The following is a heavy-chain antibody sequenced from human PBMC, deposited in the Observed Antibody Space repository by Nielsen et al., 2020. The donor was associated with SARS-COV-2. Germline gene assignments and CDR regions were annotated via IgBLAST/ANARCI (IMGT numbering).Heavy chain of an antibody. CDR2: ISSSGSTI. CDR1: GFTFSDYY. J-gene: IGHJ6*03. V-gene: IGHV3-11*04. Sequence: GESLKISCAASGFTFSDYYMSWIRQAPGKGLEWVSYISSSGSTIYYADSVKGRFTISRDNAKNSLYLQMNSLRAEDTAVYYCTRQLGHGVTSLYYMDVWGKGTTVTVSS. D-gene: IGHD4-17*01. CDR3: TRQLGHGVTSLYYMDV.